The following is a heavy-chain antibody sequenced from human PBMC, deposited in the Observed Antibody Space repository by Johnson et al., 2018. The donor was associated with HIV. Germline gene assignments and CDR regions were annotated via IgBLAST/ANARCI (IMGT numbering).Heavy chain of an antibody. CDR3: ALERGGDSAFDF. CDR2: IKSKTDGETT. V-gene: IGHV3-15*05. Sequence: VQLVESGGGLIQPGGSLRLSCAASGFTVSSNYMSWVRQAPGKGLEWVGRIKSKTDGETTDYAAPVKGRFSISRDDSKNTLYLQMNSLRAEDTALYYCALERGGDSAFDFWGQGTMVTVSS. CDR1: GFTVSSNY. J-gene: IGHJ3*01. D-gene: IGHD3-16*01.